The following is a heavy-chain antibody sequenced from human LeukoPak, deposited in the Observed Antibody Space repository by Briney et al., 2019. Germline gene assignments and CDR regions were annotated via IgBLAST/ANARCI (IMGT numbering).Heavy chain of an antibody. CDR1: GFTFSNYG. J-gene: IGHJ4*02. D-gene: IGHD7-27*01. CDR2: ISYDGSNK. V-gene: IGHV3-30*18. CDR3: AKPNWEISEYYFDY. Sequence: GRSLRLSCAASGFTFSNYGMHWVRQAPGKGLEWVAVISYDGSNKYYADSVKGRFTISRDNSKNTLYLQMNSLRAEDTAVFYCAKPNWEISEYYFDYWGQGTLVTVSS.